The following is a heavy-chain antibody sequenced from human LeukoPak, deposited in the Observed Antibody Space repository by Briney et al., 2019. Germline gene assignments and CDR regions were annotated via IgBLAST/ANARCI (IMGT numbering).Heavy chain of an antibody. Sequence: PSETLSLTCTVSGGSISSYYWSWIRQPPGKGLEWIGYIYYSGSTNYNPSLKSRVTISVDTSKNQFSLKLSSVTAAETAVYYCAKVGAVADTQGMGYFDYWGQGTLVTVSS. CDR3: AKVGAVADTQGMGYFDY. J-gene: IGHJ4*02. D-gene: IGHD6-19*01. V-gene: IGHV4-59*08. CDR2: IYYSGST. CDR1: GGSISSYY.